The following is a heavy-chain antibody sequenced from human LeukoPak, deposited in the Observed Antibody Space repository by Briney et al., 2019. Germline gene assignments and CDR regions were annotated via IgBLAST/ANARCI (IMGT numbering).Heavy chain of an antibody. CDR1: GFTFNKFA. Sequence: GGSLRLSCAASGFTFNKFAMSWVRQAPGKGLEWVTGIIENGGETYYADSVRGRFTISRDNSKNTLYLQMNSLRAEDTAVYYCAKDYEYNSNTWYFHWGRGTLVSVSS. CDR2: IIENGGET. CDR3: AKDYEYNSNTWYFH. V-gene: IGHV3-23*01. D-gene: IGHD6-13*01. J-gene: IGHJ4*02.